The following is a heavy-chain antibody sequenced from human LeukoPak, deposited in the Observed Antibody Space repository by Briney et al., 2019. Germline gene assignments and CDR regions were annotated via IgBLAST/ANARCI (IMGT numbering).Heavy chain of an antibody. CDR3: AILVATNDAFDI. Sequence: GGSLRLSCAASGLSVSSNYMSWVRQAPGKGLEWVSVMYSDGSTYYADSVKGRFTISRDNAKNSLYLQMNSLRAEDTAVYYCAILVATNDAFDIWGQGTMVTVSS. CDR2: MYSDGST. J-gene: IGHJ3*02. V-gene: IGHV3-53*01. CDR1: GLSVSSNY. D-gene: IGHD5-12*01.